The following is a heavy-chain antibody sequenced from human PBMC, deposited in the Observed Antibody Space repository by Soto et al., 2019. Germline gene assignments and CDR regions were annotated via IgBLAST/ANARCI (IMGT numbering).Heavy chain of an antibody. CDR3: ARATSIAVAGKES. V-gene: IGHV1-18*01. Sequence: QVQLVQSGGEVRKPGASVKVSCKASGDTITNYGISWVRQAPGQGLEWMGWISFYNGNTKYAQNLQGRVNLTTDTSKSKDYMELRSMRSEETAVYYCARATSIAVAGKESWGQGTLVTVYS. D-gene: IGHD6-19*01. CDR2: ISFYNGNT. CDR1: GDTITNYG. J-gene: IGHJ4*02.